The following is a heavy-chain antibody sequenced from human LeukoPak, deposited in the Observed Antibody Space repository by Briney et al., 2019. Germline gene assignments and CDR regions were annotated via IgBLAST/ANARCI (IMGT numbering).Heavy chain of an antibody. CDR2: IYYTGNT. Sequence: SETLSLTCTVSGGSITNYYWTWIRQPPGKGLEWIGYIYYTGNTNYNPSLKSRVTISVDTSKNQFSLKLSSVTAADTAVYYCARDLLGIAVAGTGWFDPWGQGTLVTVSS. J-gene: IGHJ5*02. CDR3: ARDLLGIAVAGTGWFDP. CDR1: GGSITNYY. V-gene: IGHV4-59*01. D-gene: IGHD6-19*01.